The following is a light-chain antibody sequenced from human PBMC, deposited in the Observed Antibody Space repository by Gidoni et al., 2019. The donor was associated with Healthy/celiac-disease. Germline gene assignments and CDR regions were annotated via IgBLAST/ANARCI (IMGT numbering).Light chain of an antibody. CDR3: QQRSNWPPLT. CDR1: QSVSSY. V-gene: IGKV3-11*01. CDR2: DAA. Sequence: EIVLTPSPATLSLSPGERATLSCRASQSVSSYLAWYQQKPGPAPRLLIYDAANRPTGITARFSGSGAGTDFTLTISSIEPEDFAVYYCQQRSNWPPLTFGGGTKVEIK. J-gene: IGKJ4*01.